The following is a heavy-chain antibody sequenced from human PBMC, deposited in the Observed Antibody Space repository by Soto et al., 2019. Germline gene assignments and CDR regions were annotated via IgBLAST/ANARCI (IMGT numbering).Heavy chain of an antibody. Sequence: PGESLKISCKGSGYSFTSYWISWVRQMPGKGLEWMGRIDPSDSYTNYSPSFQGHVTISADKSISTAYLQWSSLKASDTAMYYCARHGLYYYDSSGPHIDPYYYYGMDVWGQGTTVTVSS. CDR3: ARHGLYYYDSSGPHIDPYYYYGMDV. V-gene: IGHV5-10-1*01. J-gene: IGHJ6*02. CDR2: IDPSDSYT. D-gene: IGHD3-22*01. CDR1: GYSFTSYW.